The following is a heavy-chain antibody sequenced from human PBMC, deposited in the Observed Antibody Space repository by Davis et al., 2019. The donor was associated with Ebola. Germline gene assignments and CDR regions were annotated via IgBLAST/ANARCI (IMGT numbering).Heavy chain of an antibody. CDR3: AKVHIGWAGFFDY. V-gene: IGHV3-23*01. Sequence: PGGSLRLSCAASGFTFSSYAMSWVRQAPGKGLEWVSVISGSGGSTYYADSVKGRFTISRDNSKNMLYLQMNSLRAEDTAVYYCAKVHIGWAGFFDYWGQGTLVTVSS. CDR2: ISGSGGST. CDR1: GFTFSSYA. J-gene: IGHJ4*02. D-gene: IGHD6-19*01.